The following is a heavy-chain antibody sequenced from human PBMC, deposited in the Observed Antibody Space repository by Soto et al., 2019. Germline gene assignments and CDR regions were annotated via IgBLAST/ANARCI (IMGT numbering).Heavy chain of an antibody. CDR1: GGSMRNYF. D-gene: IGHD6-13*01. J-gene: IGHJ4*02. Sequence: SETLSLTCTVSGGSMRNYFWTWIRQPPGKGLEWIGYIHYSGTTSFSSSYNPSLRSRVTISEDTSKNQFSLKLLSVTTADTAVYFCAAGEASSRNLAPYYLDFWGQGTLVTVSS. CDR3: AAGEASSRNLAPYYLDF. V-gene: IGHV4-59*01. CDR2: IHYSGTT.